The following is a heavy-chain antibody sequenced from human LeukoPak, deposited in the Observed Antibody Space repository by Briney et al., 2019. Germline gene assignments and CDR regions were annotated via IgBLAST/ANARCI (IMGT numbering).Heavy chain of an antibody. CDR3: ARGGGTSLIDY. D-gene: IGHD4-23*01. Sequence: SQTLSLTCAISGDSVSRNSVTWDWIRQSPSRGLEWLGRTYYRSKWYNDYAVSVKSRITIDPDTSKNQFSLQLNSVTPEDTAVYYCARGGGTSLIDYWGQGTLVTVST. V-gene: IGHV6-1*01. J-gene: IGHJ4*02. CDR2: TYYRSKWYN. CDR1: GDSVSRNSVT.